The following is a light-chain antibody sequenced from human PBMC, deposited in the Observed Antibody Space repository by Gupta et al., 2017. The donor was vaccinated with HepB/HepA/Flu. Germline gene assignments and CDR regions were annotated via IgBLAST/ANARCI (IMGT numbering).Light chain of an antibody. V-gene: IGKV1-12*01. CDR3: QQENSFPST. CDR1: QAISNW. J-gene: IGKJ4*01. Sequence: DIQITQSPSSVSASVGDRVTIPCRASQAISNWLAWYQQKPGKVPKLLIYAASRVKSGVSSRFSGSGSGTDFTLTISSRQLEDFATYYCQQENSFPSTFGGGTRVEIK. CDR2: AAS.